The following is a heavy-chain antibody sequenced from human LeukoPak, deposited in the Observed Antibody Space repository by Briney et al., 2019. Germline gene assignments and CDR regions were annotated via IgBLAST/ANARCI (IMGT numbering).Heavy chain of an antibody. J-gene: IGHJ4*02. CDR1: GGSITNYF. CDR2: IYYNGST. Sequence: SETLSLTCTVSGGSITNYFWSWIRQPPGKGLEWIGFIYYNGSTNYNPSLESRVTISVDTSKSQFSLKLSSVTAADTAVYYCARDGYSGSYYDYWGQGTLVTVSS. D-gene: IGHD1-26*01. CDR3: ARDGYSGSYYDY. V-gene: IGHV4-59*12.